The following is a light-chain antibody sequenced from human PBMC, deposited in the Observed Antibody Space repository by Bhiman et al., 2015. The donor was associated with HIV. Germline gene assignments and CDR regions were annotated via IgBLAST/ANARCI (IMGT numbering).Light chain of an antibody. Sequence: SYVLTQPPSVSVAPGKTARLTCGGNNIGGNTVHWYQQKPGQAPILVIHYNSDRPSGVSNRFSGSKSGNTASLTISGLQAEDEADYYCSSYTSSSAYVFGTGTKVTVL. CDR1: NIGGNT. J-gene: IGLJ1*01. V-gene: IGLV3-21*01. CDR3: SSYTSSSAYV. CDR2: YNS.